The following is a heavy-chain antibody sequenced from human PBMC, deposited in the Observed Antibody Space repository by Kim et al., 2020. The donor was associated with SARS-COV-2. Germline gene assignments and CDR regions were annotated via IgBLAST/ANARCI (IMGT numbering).Heavy chain of an antibody. J-gene: IGHJ4*02. CDR3: ARDAPFYGSGSYSPLFDY. V-gene: IGHV4-31*02. D-gene: IGHD3-10*01. Sequence: KSRVTISVDTSKNQFSLKLSSVTAADTAVYYCARDAPFYGSGSYSPLFDYWGQGTLVTVSS.